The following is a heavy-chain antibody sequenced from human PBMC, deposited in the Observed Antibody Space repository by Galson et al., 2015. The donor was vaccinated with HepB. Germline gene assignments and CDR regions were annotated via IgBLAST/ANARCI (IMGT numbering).Heavy chain of an antibody. V-gene: IGHV3-30*03. CDR2: ISYDGSQR. D-gene: IGHD6-13*01. J-gene: IGHJ1*01. CDR1: GFSLSTYA. Sequence: SLRLSCAASGFSLSTYAMHWVRQAPGKGLEWVAVISYDGSQRYYADSVRGRFTISGDTAENTLYLQLNSLRPEDTGVYYCVRTYDSSWHRYLKFWGQGTQVTVSS. CDR3: VRTYDSSWHRYLKF.